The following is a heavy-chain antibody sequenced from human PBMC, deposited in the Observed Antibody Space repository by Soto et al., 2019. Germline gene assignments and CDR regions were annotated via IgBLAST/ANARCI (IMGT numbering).Heavy chain of an antibody. Sequence: EVQLVESGGGLVQPGRSLRLSCAASGFTFDDYAMHWVRQAPGKGLAWVSGISWNSGSIGYADSVKGRFTISRDNAKNALYLQMNSLRAEDTALYYCAKDISDCTTGVCYRHLDYWGQGTLVTVSS. CDR1: GFTFDDYA. CDR2: ISWNSGSI. J-gene: IGHJ4*02. CDR3: AKDISDCTTGVCYRHLDY. V-gene: IGHV3-9*01. D-gene: IGHD2-8*01.